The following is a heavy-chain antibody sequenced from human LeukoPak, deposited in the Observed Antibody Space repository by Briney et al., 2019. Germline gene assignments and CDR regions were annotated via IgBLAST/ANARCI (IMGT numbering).Heavy chain of an antibody. CDR3: ARVSGSYWGYYFDY. J-gene: IGHJ4*02. Sequence: SETLSLTCTVSGGSISSYYWSWIRQPPGKGLEWIGYICYSGSTNYNPSLKSRVTISVDTSKNQFSLKLSSVTAADTAVYYCARVSGSYWGYYFDYWGQGTLVTVSS. D-gene: IGHD1-26*01. CDR2: ICYSGST. V-gene: IGHV4-59*01. CDR1: GGSISSYY.